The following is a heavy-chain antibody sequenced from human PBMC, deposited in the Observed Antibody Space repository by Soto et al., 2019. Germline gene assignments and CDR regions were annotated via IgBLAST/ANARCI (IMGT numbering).Heavy chain of an antibody. Sequence: SETLSLTCTVSGGSISSGDYYWSWIRQPPGKGLEWIGYIYYSGSTYYNPSLKSRVTISVDTSKNQFSLKLSSVTAADTAVYYCARAYDFWSGYYISHWGQRTLVTVSS. CDR3: ARAYDFWSGYYISH. CDR1: GGSISSGDYY. CDR2: IYYSGST. V-gene: IGHV4-30-4*01. D-gene: IGHD3-3*01. J-gene: IGHJ4*02.